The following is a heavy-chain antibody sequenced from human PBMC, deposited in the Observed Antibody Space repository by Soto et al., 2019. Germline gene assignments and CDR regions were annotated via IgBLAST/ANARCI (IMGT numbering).Heavy chain of an antibody. J-gene: IGHJ5*02. CDR3: ARPTRSYYDSSGQSAWFDP. Sequence: SETLSVSCSVAGGSIGGYGGSWIRQPPGKGLEWIGYIYYSGSTNYNPSLKSRVTISVDTSKNQFSLKLSSVTAADTAVYYCARPTRSYYDSSGQSAWFDPWGQGTLVTVSS. V-gene: IGHV4-59*08. D-gene: IGHD3-22*01. CDR2: IYYSGST. CDR1: GGSIGGYG.